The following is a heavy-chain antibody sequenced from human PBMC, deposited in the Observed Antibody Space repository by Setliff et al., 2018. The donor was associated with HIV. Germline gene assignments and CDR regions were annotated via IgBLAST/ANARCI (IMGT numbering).Heavy chain of an antibody. Sequence: GASVKVSCKASGGTFSSYIISWVRQAPGQGLEWMGVIIPMFRSANYAQNFQGRVTITADESTSTAYMELSSLRSEDTAVYYCGRDRTPYYYDSSGFNWFDPWGQGTLVTVSS. CDR2: IIPMFRSA. CDR1: GGTFSSYI. CDR3: GRDRTPYYYDSSGFNWFDP. D-gene: IGHD3-22*01. V-gene: IGHV1-69*13. J-gene: IGHJ5*02.